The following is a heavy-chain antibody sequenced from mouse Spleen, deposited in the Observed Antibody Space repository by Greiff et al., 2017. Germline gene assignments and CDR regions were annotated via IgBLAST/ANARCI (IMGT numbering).Heavy chain of an antibody. CDR2: IDPANGNT. V-gene: IGHV14-3*02. CDR1: GFNIKDTY. D-gene: IGHD2-3*01. CDR3: ASRDGYYDAMDY. J-gene: IGHJ4*01. Sequence: VQLKQSGAELVKPGASVKLSCTASGFNIKDTYMHWVKQRPEQGLEWIGRIDPANGNTKYDPKFQGKATITADTSSNTAYLQLSSLTSEDTAVYYCASRDGYYDAMDYWGQGTSVTVSS.